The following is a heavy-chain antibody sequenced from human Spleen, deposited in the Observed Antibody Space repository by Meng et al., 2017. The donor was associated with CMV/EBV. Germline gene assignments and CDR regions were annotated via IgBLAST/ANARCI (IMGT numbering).Heavy chain of an antibody. CDR2: IDSDGRST. J-gene: IGHJ3*02. CDR3: AREGTGYDFWRGYRNDAYNM. Sequence: GESLKISCAASGFTFSSYWMHWVRQAPGKGPVWVSRIDSDGRSTSYADSVKGRFTISRDNAKNTLYLQMNRLRAEDTAVYYCAREGTGYDFWRGYRNDAYNMWGQGTMVTVSS. V-gene: IGHV3-74*01. D-gene: IGHD3-3*01. CDR1: GFTFSSYW.